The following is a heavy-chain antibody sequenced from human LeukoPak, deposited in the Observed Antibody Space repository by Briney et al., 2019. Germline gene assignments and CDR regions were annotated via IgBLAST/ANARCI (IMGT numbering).Heavy chain of an antibody. D-gene: IGHD1-26*01. CDR1: GGSISSHY. V-gene: IGHV4-59*11. J-gene: IGHJ4*02. CDR3: ARGGRVGGSYFY. CDR2: IYYSGST. Sequence: SETLSLTCTVSGGSISSHYWSWIRQPPGKGLEWIGYIYYSGSTNYNPSLKSRVTISVDTSKNQFSLKLSSVTAADTAVYYCARGGRVGGSYFYWGQGTLVTVSS.